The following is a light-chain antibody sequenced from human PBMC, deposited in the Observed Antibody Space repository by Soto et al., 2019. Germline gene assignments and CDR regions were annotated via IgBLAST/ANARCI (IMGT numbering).Light chain of an antibody. J-gene: IGLJ1*01. CDR2: DVS. CDR1: SSDVGGYNY. Sequence: QSALTQPASVPGSPGQSITISCTGTSSDVGGYNYVSRYQQHPGKAPKLMIYDVSNRPSGVSNRFSGSKSGNTASLTISGLQAEDEADYYCSSYTSSSPYVFGTGTKLTVL. V-gene: IGLV2-14*01. CDR3: SSYTSSSPYV.